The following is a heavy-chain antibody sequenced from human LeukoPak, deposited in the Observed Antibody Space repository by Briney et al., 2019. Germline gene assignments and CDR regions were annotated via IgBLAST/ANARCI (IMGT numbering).Heavy chain of an antibody. V-gene: IGHV3-30*03. D-gene: IGHD3-9*01. J-gene: IGHJ4*02. CDR1: GFTFSSYG. CDR2: ISYDGKNM. Sequence: GGSLRHSCAASGFTFSSYGMHWVRQAPGKGLEWVAVISYDGKNMYYADSVKGRFTISRDNSQNTLYLQMNSLRVEDTGVYYCASYDILTGYHSPFDYWGQGSLVTVSS. CDR3: ASYDILTGYHSPFDY.